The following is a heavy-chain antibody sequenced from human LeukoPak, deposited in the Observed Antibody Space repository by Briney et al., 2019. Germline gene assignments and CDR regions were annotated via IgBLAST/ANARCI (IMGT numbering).Heavy chain of an antibody. J-gene: IGHJ5*02. CDR3: AHTNILPRDWFDP. CDR2: IYWDDEK. V-gene: IGHV2-5*02. CDR1: GFSLSPSAVG. Sequence: SGPTLVIPTQTLTLTCSFSGFSLSPSAVGVGWIRQPPGKALEWLVVIYWDDEKRYSPALKSKLTITKDPSKNQVVLTMTNMDPVNTATYYCAHTNILPRDWFDPWGQGALVTVSS.